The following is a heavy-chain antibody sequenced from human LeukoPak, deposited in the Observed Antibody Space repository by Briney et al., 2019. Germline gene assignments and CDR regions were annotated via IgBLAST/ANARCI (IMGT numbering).Heavy chain of an antibody. V-gene: IGHV1-8*01. Sequence: ASVKVSRKASGYTLTSYVINWVRQAACQGLDWMGWMNPNTGNTGYPHKFQDRVTMTRNTSISTAYMELSSLRSDDTAVFYCARGPPESSSSDYWGQGTLVTVSS. CDR1: GYTLTSYV. CDR2: MNPNTGNT. CDR3: ARGPPESSSSDY. D-gene: IGHD6-13*01. J-gene: IGHJ4*02.